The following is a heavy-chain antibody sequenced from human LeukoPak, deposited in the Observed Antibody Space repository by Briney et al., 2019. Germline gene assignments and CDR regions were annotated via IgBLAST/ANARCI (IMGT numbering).Heavy chain of an antibody. CDR2: INHSGST. J-gene: IGHJ1*01. CDR3: ARGYTEEQWLVKSLVREDFQH. V-gene: IGHV4-34*01. CDR1: GGSFSGYY. Sequence: PSETLSLTCAVYGGSFSGYYWSWIRQPPGKGLEWIGEINHSGSTNYNPSLKSRVTISVDTSKNQFSLKLSSVTAADTAVYYCARGYTEEQWLVKSLVREDFQHSGEGTLVTVSS. D-gene: IGHD6-19*01.